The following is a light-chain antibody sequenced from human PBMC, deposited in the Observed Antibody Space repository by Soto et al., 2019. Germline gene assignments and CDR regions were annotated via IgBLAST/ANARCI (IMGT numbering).Light chain of an antibody. Sequence: DIQMTQSPSTLSASVGDRVTITCRASESINSWLAWYQQKPGKAPKLLIYKASTLESGVPSRFSGSGSGTEFTLTISSLQPDDFATYYCHHYNSYSWTFGQGTKVDIK. V-gene: IGKV1-5*03. CDR3: HHYNSYSWT. CDR2: KAS. CDR1: ESINSW. J-gene: IGKJ1*01.